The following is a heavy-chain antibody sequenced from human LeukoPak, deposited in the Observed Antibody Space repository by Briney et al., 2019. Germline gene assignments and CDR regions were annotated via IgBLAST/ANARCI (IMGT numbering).Heavy chain of an antibody. V-gene: IGHV3-23*01. CDR1: GFTFSNYA. CDR2: INSGSGGT. J-gene: IGHJ4*02. CDR3: AKDRGRAIFGVVIIVWYFDF. Sequence: PGGFLRLSCAASGFTFSNYAMSWVRQAPGKGLEWVSTINSGSGGTYYADSVKGRFTISRDNSKNTLYLQMNSLRAEDTAMYYCAKDRGRAIFGVVIIVWYFDFWGQGTLVTVSS. D-gene: IGHD3-3*01.